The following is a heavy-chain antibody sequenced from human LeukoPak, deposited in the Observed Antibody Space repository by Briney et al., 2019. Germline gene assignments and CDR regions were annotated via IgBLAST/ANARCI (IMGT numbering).Heavy chain of an antibody. V-gene: IGHV4-61*02. CDR2: IYTSGTT. CDR3: ASTSGGSPRGQQYYPYYYYMDV. Sequence: PSETLSLXCTVSGGSISSGSYYWSWIRQPAGKGLEWIGRIYTSGTTNYNPFLTSRVTISVDQSQNQFSLKLSSVTAADTAVYYCASTSGGSPRGQQYYPYYYYMDVWGKGTTVTVSS. CDR1: GGSISSGSYY. D-gene: IGHD2/OR15-2a*01. J-gene: IGHJ6*03.